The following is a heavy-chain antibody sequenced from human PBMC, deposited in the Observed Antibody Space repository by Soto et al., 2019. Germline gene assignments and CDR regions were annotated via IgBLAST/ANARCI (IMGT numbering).Heavy chain of an antibody. Sequence: PSETLSLTCTVSGGSISSGGYYWSWIRQHPGKGLEWIGYIYYSGSTYYNPSLKSRVTISVDTSKNQFSLKLSSVTAADTAVYYCARESYYDFWSAHLGFDYWGQGTLVTVSS. CDR2: IYYSGST. CDR1: GGSISSGGYY. J-gene: IGHJ4*02. CDR3: ARESYYDFWSAHLGFDY. D-gene: IGHD3-3*01. V-gene: IGHV4-31*03.